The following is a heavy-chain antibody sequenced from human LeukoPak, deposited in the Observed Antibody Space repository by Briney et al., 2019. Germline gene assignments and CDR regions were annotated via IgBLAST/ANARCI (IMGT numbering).Heavy chain of an antibody. CDR1: GFTFSNAW. J-gene: IGHJ4*02. D-gene: IGHD6-19*01. CDR2: IKSKTDGGTT. Sequence: GGSLRLSCAASGFTFSNAWMSWVRQAPGKGLERVGRIKSKTDGGTTDYAAPVKGGFTISRDDSKNTLYLQMNGLKTEDTAVYYCTTRDGGAGTFFIWDFRDYWGQGTLVTVSS. V-gene: IGHV3-15*01. CDR3: TTRDGGAGTFFIWDFRDY.